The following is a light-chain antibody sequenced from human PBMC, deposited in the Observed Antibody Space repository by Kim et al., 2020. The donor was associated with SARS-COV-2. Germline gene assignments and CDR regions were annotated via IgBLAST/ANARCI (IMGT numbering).Light chain of an antibody. Sequence: QAVVTQPPSASASLGASVTLTCTLSSGYSNYAVDWFQHRPGKGPRFVMRVGTDGIVGSKGDGIPDRFSVLGSGLNRYLIIKTIQEEDEGDYHCGADHAIGSNFLYIFRPGTKVTVL. CDR3: GADHAIGSNFLYI. CDR1: SGYSNYA. J-gene: IGLJ1*01. V-gene: IGLV9-49*02. CDR2: VGTDGIVG.